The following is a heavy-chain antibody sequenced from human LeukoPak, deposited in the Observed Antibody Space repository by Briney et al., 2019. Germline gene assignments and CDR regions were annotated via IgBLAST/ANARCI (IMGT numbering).Heavy chain of an antibody. J-gene: IGHJ4*02. CDR3: AKSREWLVRDPYCYFDY. V-gene: IGHV3-23*01. Sequence: PGGSLRLSCAASGFTFSSYAMSWVRQAPGKGLEWVSAISGSGGSTYYADSVKGRFTISRDNSKNTLYLQMNSLRAEDTAVYYCAKSREWLVRDPYCYFDYWGQGTLVTVSS. CDR2: ISGSGGST. CDR1: GFTFSSYA. D-gene: IGHD6-19*01.